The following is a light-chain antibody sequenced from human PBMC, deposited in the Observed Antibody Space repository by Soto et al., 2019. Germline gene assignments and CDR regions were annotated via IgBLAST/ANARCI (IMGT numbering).Light chain of an antibody. V-gene: IGKV3-11*01. CDR1: HSIDSY. Sequence: EIMLTQSPATLSLSPGERATLSCSTRHSIDSYAAWYQQNRGQAPMLLIYEASSRATGIPAMFSGSGSGTDFILTSSSLEPEDVAVYYCQQRSNGLTFGGGTKVDIK. CDR2: EAS. J-gene: IGKJ4*02. CDR3: QQRSNGLT.